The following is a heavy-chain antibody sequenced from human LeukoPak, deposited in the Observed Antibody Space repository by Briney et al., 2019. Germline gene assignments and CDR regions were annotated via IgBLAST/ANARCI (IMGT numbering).Heavy chain of an antibody. J-gene: IGHJ6*02. Sequence: GGSLRLSCAASGFTFSSYSMNWVRQAPGKGLEWVSSISSSSYIYYADSVKGRFTISRDNAENSLYLQMNSLRAEDTAVYYCARAIGYYDSSSLYYYYGMDVWGQGTTVTVSS. CDR1: GFTFSSYS. V-gene: IGHV3-21*01. D-gene: IGHD3-22*01. CDR2: ISSSSYI. CDR3: ARAIGYYDSSSLYYYYGMDV.